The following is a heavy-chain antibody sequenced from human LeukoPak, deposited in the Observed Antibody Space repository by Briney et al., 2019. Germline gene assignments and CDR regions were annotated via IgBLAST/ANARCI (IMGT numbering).Heavy chain of an antibody. CDR3: ARKVGVSFDY. Sequence: GASVKVSCEASGYTFTSSYMRWVRQAPGQGLEWMGIINPSGGSTSYAQKFQGRVTMTRDMSTSTVYMELSSLRSEDTAVYYCARKVGVSFDYWGQGTLVTVSS. CDR1: GYTFTSSY. D-gene: IGHD1-26*01. J-gene: IGHJ4*02. V-gene: IGHV1-46*01. CDR2: INPSGGST.